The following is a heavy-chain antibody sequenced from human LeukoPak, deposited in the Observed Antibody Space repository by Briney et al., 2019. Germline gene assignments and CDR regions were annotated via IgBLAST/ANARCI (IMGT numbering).Heavy chain of an antibody. V-gene: IGHV3-74*01. CDR2: INSDGSST. CDR3: ARSWVPYYYDSSGYYGY. J-gene: IGHJ4*02. D-gene: IGHD3-22*01. CDR1: GFTFSSYW. Sequence: GGSLRLSCAASGFTFSSYWMHWARQAPGKGLVWVSRINSDGSSTSYADSVKGRFTISRDNAKNTLYLQMNSLRAEDTAVYYCARSWVPYYYDSSGYYGYWGQGILVTVSS.